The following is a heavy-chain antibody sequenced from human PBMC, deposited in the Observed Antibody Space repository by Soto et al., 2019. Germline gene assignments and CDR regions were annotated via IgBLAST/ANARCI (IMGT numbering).Heavy chain of an antibody. Sequence: QITLNESGPTLLKPTQTLTLTCTFAGFLLSTSGVGVVSIRQPPGKAGEWLALIYWYDDTRHSPSLKSRRTITKDTFKNQVALTMTDMDPVDTATYYCARSYYYDSSAYARSFDCWGQGTLVTVSS. V-gene: IGHV2-5*01. CDR1: GFLLSTSGVG. D-gene: IGHD3-22*01. CDR3: ARSYYYDSSAYARSFDC. CDR2: IYWYDDT. J-gene: IGHJ4*02.